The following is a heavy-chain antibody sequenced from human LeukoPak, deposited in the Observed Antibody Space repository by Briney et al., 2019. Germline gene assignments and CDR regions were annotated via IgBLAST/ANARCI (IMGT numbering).Heavy chain of an antibody. J-gene: IGHJ5*02. CDR2: ISGSGGST. D-gene: IGHD4-17*01. Sequence: PGGSLRLSCAASGFTFNNFAMSWVRQAPGKGLEWVSAISGSGGSTYYADSVKGRFTISRDNSKNTLYLQMNSLRAEDTAVYYCAKITPGDYARERFNWFDPWGQGTLVTVSS. CDR3: AKITPGDYARERFNWFDP. CDR1: GFTFNNFA. V-gene: IGHV3-23*01.